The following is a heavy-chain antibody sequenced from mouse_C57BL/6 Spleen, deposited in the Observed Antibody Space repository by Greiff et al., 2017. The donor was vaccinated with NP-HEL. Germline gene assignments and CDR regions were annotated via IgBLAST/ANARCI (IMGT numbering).Heavy chain of an antibody. V-gene: IGHV1-52*01. D-gene: IGHD2-5*01. CDR3: ARSPPLYSNEKDY. CDR2: IDPSDSET. CDR1: GYTFTSYW. Sequence: VQLQQPGAELVRPGSSVKLSCKASGYTFTSYWMHWVKQRPIQGLEWIGNIDPSDSETHYNQKFKDKATLTVDKSSSTAYMQLSSLTSEDSAVYYCARSPPLYSNEKDYWGQGTTLTVSS. J-gene: IGHJ2*01.